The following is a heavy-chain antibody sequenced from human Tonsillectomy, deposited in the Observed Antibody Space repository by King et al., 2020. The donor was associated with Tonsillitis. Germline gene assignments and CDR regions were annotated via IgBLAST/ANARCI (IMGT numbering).Heavy chain of an antibody. Sequence: DVQLVESGGGLVQPGGSLRLSCAASGFTFSSYWMSWVRQAPGKGLGWVANIKQDGSEKYFVDSVKGRFTISRDNAKNSLYLQMNSLRAEDTAVYYCARGRGSYSVDYWGQGTLVTVSS. D-gene: IGHD1-26*01. J-gene: IGHJ4*02. CDR2: IKQDGSEK. CDR1: GFTFSSYW. V-gene: IGHV3-7*01. CDR3: ARGRGSYSVDY.